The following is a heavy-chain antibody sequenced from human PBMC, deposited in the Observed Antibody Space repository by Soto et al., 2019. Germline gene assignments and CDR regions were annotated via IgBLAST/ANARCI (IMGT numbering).Heavy chain of an antibody. CDR2: IYNSGST. CDR1: GGSISNYY. D-gene: IGHD3-9*01. V-gene: IGHV4-59*12. J-gene: IGHJ4*02. Sequence: SETLSLTCTVSGGSISNYYWNWIRQPPGKRLEWIGHIYNSGSTDYNPSLKSRVTISVDTSKNQFSLKLSSVTAADTAVYYCARGGNYDILTGFPYYFDYWGQGTLVTVSS. CDR3: ARGGNYDILTGFPYYFDY.